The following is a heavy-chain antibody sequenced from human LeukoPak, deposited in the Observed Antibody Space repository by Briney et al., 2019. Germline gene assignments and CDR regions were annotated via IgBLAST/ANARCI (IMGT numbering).Heavy chain of an antibody. Sequence: SETLSLTCTVSGYSISSGYYWGWIRQPPGKGLEWIGSIYHSGSTYYNPSLKSRVTISVDTSKNQFSLKLSSVTAADTAVYYCARADYGDYVADYWGQGTLVTVSS. V-gene: IGHV4-38-2*02. J-gene: IGHJ4*02. CDR3: ARADYGDYVADY. CDR2: IYHSGST. CDR1: GYSISSGYY. D-gene: IGHD4-17*01.